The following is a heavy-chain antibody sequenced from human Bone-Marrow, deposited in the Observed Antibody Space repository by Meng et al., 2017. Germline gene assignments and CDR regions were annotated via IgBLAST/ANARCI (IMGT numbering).Heavy chain of an antibody. J-gene: IGHJ4*02. V-gene: IGHV3-21*01. CDR3: ARDGIGWYRLLDY. CDR2: ISSSSSYI. CDR1: GFTFSTYE. Sequence: GGSLRLSCAGSGFTFSTYEMNWVRQAPGKGLEWVSSISSSSSYIYYADSVKGRFTISTDHAKNSLYLQMNSLRAEDTAVYYFARDGIGWYRLLDYWGQGTLVTVSS. D-gene: IGHD6-19*01.